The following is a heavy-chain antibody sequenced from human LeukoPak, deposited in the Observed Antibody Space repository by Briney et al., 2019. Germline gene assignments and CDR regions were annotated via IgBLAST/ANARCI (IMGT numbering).Heavy chain of an antibody. D-gene: IGHD6-13*01. V-gene: IGHV1-46*01. CDR2: INPSGGST. Sequence: ASVKVSCNASGYTFTTYYMHWVRQAPGQGLEWMGIINPSGGSTSYAQKFQDRVTMTRDTSTSTVYMELSSLRSEDTAVYYCARDFGIAAAETYFDYWGQGTLVTVSS. J-gene: IGHJ4*02. CDR1: GYTFTTYY. CDR3: ARDFGIAAAETYFDY.